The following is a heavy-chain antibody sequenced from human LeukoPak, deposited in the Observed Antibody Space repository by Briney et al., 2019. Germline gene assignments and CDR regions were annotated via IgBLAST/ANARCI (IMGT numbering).Heavy chain of an antibody. CDR1: GGTFSSYA. D-gene: IGHD6-6*01. V-gene: IGHV1-69*06. J-gene: IGHJ6*03. CDR2: IIPIFGTA. Sequence: SVKVSCKASGGTFSSYAISWVRQAPGQGLEWMGGIIPIFGTANYAQKFQGRVTITADKSTSTAYMELSSLRSEDTAVYYCARDTRHSYYYYYMDVWAKGPRPPSP. CDR3: ARDTRHSYYYYYMDV.